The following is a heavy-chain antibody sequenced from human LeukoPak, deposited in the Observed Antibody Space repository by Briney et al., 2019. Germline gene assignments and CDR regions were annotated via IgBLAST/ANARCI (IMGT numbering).Heavy chain of an antibody. Sequence: PGGSLRPSFAASGFTFSSYGMHWVRQAPGKGLEWVAVLWYDGSNTYYADSVKGRLTIARDNSKTTLYLQINSRRAEDTAVYYCARGSANPDYWGQGTLVTVSS. CDR3: ARGSANPDY. CDR1: GFTFSSYG. V-gene: IGHV3-33*01. CDR2: LWYDGSNT. J-gene: IGHJ4*02.